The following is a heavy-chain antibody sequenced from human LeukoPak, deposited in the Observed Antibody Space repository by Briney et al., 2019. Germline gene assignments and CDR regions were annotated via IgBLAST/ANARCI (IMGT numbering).Heavy chain of an antibody. Sequence: PSQTLSLTCTVSGGSISSGSYYWSWIRQPAGKGLEWIGRIYTSGSTNYNPSLKSRVTISVDTSKNQFSLKLSSVTAADTAVYYCARGHGVVNSLYAFDIWGQGTMVTVSS. D-gene: IGHD3-3*01. J-gene: IGHJ3*02. V-gene: IGHV4-61*02. CDR3: ARGHGVVNSLYAFDI. CDR2: IYTSGST. CDR1: GGSISSGSYY.